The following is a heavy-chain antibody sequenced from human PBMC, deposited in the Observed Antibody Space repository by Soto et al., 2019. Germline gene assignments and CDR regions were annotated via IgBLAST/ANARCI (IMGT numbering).Heavy chain of an antibody. V-gene: IGHV4-39*01. CDR1: GDSIDSNRHY. Sequence: ASETLSLTCSVSGDSIDSNRHYWGWIRRPPGKGLEWIGSIFHTGTTYYSPSLKSRVTLSIDTSKNQFFLTMTSLTAADAGVYYCARSTGMNWFAPWGQGTLVTVS. J-gene: IGHJ5*02. CDR3: ARSTGMNWFAP. D-gene: IGHD1-1*01. CDR2: IFHTGTT.